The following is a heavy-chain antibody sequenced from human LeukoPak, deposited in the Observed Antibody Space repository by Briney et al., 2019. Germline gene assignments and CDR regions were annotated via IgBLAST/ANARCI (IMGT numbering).Heavy chain of an antibody. J-gene: IGHJ4*02. CDR2: ISSIGTTI. D-gene: IGHD1-26*01. Sequence: PGGSLRLSCAASGFTFSIYEMNWVRQAPGKGLEWVSYISSIGTTIYYADSVKGRFTISRDNAKNSLYLQMNSLRAENTAVYYCARAALVGATLYYFDYWGQGTLVTVSS. V-gene: IGHV3-48*03. CDR1: GFTFSIYE. CDR3: ARAALVGATLYYFDY.